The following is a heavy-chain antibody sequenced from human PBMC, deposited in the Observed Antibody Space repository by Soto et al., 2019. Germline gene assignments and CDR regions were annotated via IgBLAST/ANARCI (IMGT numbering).Heavy chain of an antibody. Sequence: EVQLLESGGGLVQPGGSLRLSCAASGFTFADYAMTWVRQAPGKGLEWVSAISGSGGSTYYADSVKGLFTISRDNSKNTLYLQMNSLRAEDTAVYYCAKGSPVVAAVDWFDPWGQGTLVTVSS. CDR2: ISGSGGST. D-gene: IGHD2-15*01. V-gene: IGHV3-23*01. J-gene: IGHJ5*02. CDR3: AKGSPVVAAVDWFDP. CDR1: GFTFADYA.